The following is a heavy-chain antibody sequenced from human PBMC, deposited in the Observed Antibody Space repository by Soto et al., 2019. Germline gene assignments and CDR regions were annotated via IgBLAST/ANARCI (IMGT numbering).Heavy chain of an antibody. J-gene: IGHJ4*02. D-gene: IGHD3-22*01. CDR2: IIPLFGTA. V-gene: IGHV1-69*13. Sequence: SVRVSCKASGGTFITYAIDWVRQSPAQGLEWMGGIIPLFGTANYAQNFQGRITITADESTNTAYMELRSLRSEDTAMYYCARGVQYDTSGYYYFYWGQGTRVTVSS. CDR3: ARGVQYDTSGYYYFY. CDR1: GGTFITYA.